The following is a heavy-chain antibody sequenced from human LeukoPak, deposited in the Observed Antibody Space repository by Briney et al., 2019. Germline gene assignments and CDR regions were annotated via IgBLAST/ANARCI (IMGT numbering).Heavy chain of an antibody. V-gene: IGHV4-34*01. Sequence: PSETLSLTCAVYGGSFSGYYWSWIRQPPGKGLEWIGEINHSGSTNYNPSLKSRVTISVDTSKNQFSLKLSSVTAADTAVYYCAREHSSGWSDYWGQGTLVTVSS. D-gene: IGHD6-19*01. CDR2: INHSGST. J-gene: IGHJ4*02. CDR3: AREHSSGWSDY. CDR1: GGSFSGYY.